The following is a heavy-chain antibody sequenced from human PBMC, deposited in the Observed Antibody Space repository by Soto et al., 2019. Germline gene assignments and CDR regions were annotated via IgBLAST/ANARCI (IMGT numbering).Heavy chain of an antibody. D-gene: IGHD5-12*01. CDR1: GFTFSTYA. CDR2: ISGSGYST. CDR3: AKAISGYNAPLDY. Sequence: EVQLLESGGGLVQPGGSLRLSCAASGFTFSTYAMSWVRQAPGKGLEWVSVISGSGYSTYYADSVRGRFTISRDNSKNTLYVQMNSLRAEDTDVYYCAKAISGYNAPLDYWGQGTGVTVSS. V-gene: IGHV3-23*01. J-gene: IGHJ4*02.